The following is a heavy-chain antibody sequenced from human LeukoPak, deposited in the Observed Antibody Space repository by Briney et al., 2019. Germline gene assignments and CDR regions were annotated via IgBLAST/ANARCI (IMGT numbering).Heavy chain of an antibody. V-gene: IGHV4-59*12. J-gene: IGHJ3*02. CDR3: TRDPLGFGDYVGAFDI. CDR2: FYYSGRT. CDR1: GASISSYY. D-gene: IGHD4-17*01. Sequence: SETLSLTCTVSGASISSYYWSWIRQSPGKGLEWIGYFYYSGRTNYRPSLKSRVTISADTSRNQFSLKLSSVTAADTAVYYCTRDPLGFGDYVGAFDIWGQGTMVTVSS.